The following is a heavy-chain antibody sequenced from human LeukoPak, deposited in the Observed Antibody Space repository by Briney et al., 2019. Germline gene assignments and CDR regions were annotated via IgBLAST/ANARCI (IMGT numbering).Heavy chain of an antibody. D-gene: IGHD2-2*01. CDR1: GYTFTGYY. V-gene: IGHV1-2*06. CDR2: INPNSGGT. CDR3: ARYCSSTSCYSDY. J-gene: IGHJ4*02. Sequence: ASVKVSCKASGYTFTGYYMHWVRQAPGQGLEYMGRINPNSGGTVYAQKFQGRVTMTRDTSITTAYMELTRLTSDDTAVYYCARYCSSTSCYSDYWGQGTLVTVSS.